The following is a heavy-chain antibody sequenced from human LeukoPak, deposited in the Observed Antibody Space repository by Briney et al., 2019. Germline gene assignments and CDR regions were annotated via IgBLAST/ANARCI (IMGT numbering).Heavy chain of an antibody. V-gene: IGHV1-46*01. J-gene: IGHJ4*02. CDR2: INPSGGST. Sequence: ASVKVSCKAFGYTFTSYYMHWVRQAPGQGLEWMGIINPSGGSTSYAQKFQGRVTMTRDTSTSTVYMELSSLRSEDTAVYYCARSGTDTYYFDYWGQGTLVTVSS. D-gene: IGHD3-3*01. CDR3: ARSGTDTYYFDY. CDR1: GYTFTSYY.